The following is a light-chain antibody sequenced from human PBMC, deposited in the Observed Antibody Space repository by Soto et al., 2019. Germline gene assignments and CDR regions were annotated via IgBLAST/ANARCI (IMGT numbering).Light chain of an antibody. CDR3: HHCASWPTGAT. J-gene: IGKJ4*01. CDR1: QSVSTN. CDR2: GAS. V-gene: IGKV3-11*01. Sequence: EIVLTQSPATLSLSPGERGTLSCWASQSVSTNLAWYQQKPGQAPRLLIYGASNRVTGIPARFSGSGSWTDCTLTISSLESEDFATYYCHHCASWPTGATFGGGTKVEI.